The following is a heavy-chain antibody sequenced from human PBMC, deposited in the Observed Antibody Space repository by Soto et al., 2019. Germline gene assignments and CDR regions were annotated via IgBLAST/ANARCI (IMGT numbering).Heavy chain of an antibody. CDR3: ARDLWGYCGTDCYPLDV. CDR1: GGSISRYY. J-gene: IGHJ6*02. D-gene: IGHD2-21*02. V-gene: IGHV4-59*01. Sequence: QVRLQESGPGLVKPSETLSLTCTVSGGSISRYYWSWIRQPPGKGLEWIGYLYNAGSTIYNPSLKSRVTISVDTSQNQFSLNLNDVTAADTAVYYCARDLWGYCGTDCYPLDVWGQGTTVTVSS. CDR2: LYNAGST.